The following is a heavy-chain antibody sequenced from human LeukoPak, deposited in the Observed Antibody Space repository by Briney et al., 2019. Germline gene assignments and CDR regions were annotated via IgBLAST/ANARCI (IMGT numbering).Heavy chain of an antibody. Sequence: KTSETLSLTCAVYGGSFSGYYWSWIRQPPGKGLEWIGEINHSGSTNYNPSLKSRVTISVDTSKNQFSLKLSSVTAADTAVYYCAGRVDYYDSSGLSYYFDYWGQGTLVTVSS. J-gene: IGHJ4*02. D-gene: IGHD3-22*01. V-gene: IGHV4-34*01. CDR2: INHSGST. CDR1: GGSFSGYY. CDR3: AGRVDYYDSSGLSYYFDY.